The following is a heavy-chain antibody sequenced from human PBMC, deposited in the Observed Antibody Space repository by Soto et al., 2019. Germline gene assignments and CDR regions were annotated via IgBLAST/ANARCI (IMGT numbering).Heavy chain of an antibody. Sequence: QVQLVESGGGVVQPGRSLRLSCAASGFTFSSYGMHWVRQAPGKGLEWVAVISYDGSNKYYADSVKGRFTISRDNSKNTLYLQMSSLRAEDTAVYYCAKVRAMAHLYYYYGMDVWGQGTTVTVSS. CDR2: ISYDGSNK. J-gene: IGHJ6*02. D-gene: IGHD2-8*01. CDR3: AKVRAMAHLYYYYGMDV. CDR1: GFTFSSYG. V-gene: IGHV3-30*18.